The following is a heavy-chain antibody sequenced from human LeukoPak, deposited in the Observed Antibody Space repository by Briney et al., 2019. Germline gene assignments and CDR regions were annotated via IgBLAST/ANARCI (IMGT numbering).Heavy chain of an antibody. CDR1: GFTFSSYT. V-gene: IGHV3-21*01. J-gene: IGHJ4*02. D-gene: IGHD6-19*01. CDR2: ISSSNTYI. Sequence: PGGSLRLSCAASGFTFSSYTMNWVRQAPGKGLEWVSSISSSNTYIYYADSVKGRFTISRDNAKNSLFLQMNSLRAEDTAVYYCARLEAVAGIFDYWGQGTLVTVSS. CDR3: ARLEAVAGIFDY.